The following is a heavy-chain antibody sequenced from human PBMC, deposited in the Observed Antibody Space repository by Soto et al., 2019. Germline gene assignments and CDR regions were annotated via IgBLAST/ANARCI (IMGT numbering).Heavy chain of an antibody. D-gene: IGHD5-12*01. V-gene: IGHV5-51*01. J-gene: IGHJ3*02. CDR3: AKLRRDGYNRDAFDI. Sequence: GESLKISCKGSGYSFTSYWIGWVRQMPGKGLEWMGIIYPGDSDTRYSPSFQGQVTISADKSISTAYLQWSSLKASDTAMYYCAKLRRDGYNRDAFDIWGQGTMVTVSS. CDR2: IYPGDSDT. CDR1: GYSFTSYW.